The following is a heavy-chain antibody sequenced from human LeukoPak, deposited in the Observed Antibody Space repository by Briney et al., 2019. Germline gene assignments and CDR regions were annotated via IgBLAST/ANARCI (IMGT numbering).Heavy chain of an antibody. CDR3: ARAWRIRNYFDY. CDR1: GFTFSSYA. CDR2: FSGSGGST. Sequence: GGSLRLSCAASGFTFSSYAMSWVRQAPGKGLECISGFSGSGGSTYYADSVKGRFTISRDNSKNTLYLQMNSLRAEDTAVYYCARAWRIRNYFDYWGQGTLVTVSS. D-gene: IGHD2/OR15-2a*01. J-gene: IGHJ4*02. V-gene: IGHV3-23*01.